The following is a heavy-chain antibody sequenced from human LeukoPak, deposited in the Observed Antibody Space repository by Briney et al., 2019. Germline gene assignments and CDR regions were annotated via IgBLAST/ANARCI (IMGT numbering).Heavy chain of an antibody. Sequence: ASVKVSCKASGGTFSSYAISWVRQAPGQGLEWMGGIIPIFGTANYAQKFQGRVTITTDESTSTAYMQLSSLRSEDTAVYYCASPAPGSSSWYHWGQGTLVTVSS. D-gene: IGHD6-13*01. CDR1: GGTFSSYA. J-gene: IGHJ1*01. CDR3: ASPAPGSSSWYH. V-gene: IGHV1-69*05. CDR2: IIPIFGTA.